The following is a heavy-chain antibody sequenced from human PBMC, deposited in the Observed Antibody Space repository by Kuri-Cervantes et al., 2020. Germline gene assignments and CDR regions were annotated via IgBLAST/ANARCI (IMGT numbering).Heavy chain of an antibody. Sequence: ASVKVSCKASGYTFTSYDINWVRQATGQGLEWMGWMNPNSGNTGYAQKFKGRVTMTRNTSITTAYMELSSLRSADTAVYYCARDWRGSGDQYPFDLWGRGTLVTVSS. D-gene: IGHD6-19*01. J-gene: IGHJ2*01. CDR2: MNPNSGNT. V-gene: IGHV1-8*02. CDR1: GYTFTSYD. CDR3: ARDWRGSGDQYPFDL.